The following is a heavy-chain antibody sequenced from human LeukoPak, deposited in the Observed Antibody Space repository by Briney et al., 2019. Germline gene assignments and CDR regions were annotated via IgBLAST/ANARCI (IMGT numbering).Heavy chain of an antibody. D-gene: IGHD2-2*01. J-gene: IGHJ5*02. V-gene: IGHV4-4*07. CDR2: IYTSGST. CDR1: GGSISSYY. CDR3: ARSACSSTSCVVDWFDP. Sequence: SETLSLNCTVSGGSISSYYWSWIRQPAGKGLEWIGRIYTSGSTNYNPSLKSRVTMSVDTSKNQFSLKLSSVTAADTAVYYCARSACSSTSCVVDWFDPWGQGTLVTVSS.